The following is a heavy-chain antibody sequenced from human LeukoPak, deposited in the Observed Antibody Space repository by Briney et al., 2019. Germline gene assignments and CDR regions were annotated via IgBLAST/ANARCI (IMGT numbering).Heavy chain of an antibody. CDR3: AKDLGRIQTYGMDV. V-gene: IGHV3-23*01. J-gene: IGHJ6*02. Sequence: GGSLRLSCAASGFTFSSYAMSWVRQAPGKGLEWVSAISGSGGSTYYADSVKGRFTISRDNPKNTLYLQMNSLRAEDTAVYYCAKDLGRIQTYGMDVWGQGTTVTVSS. CDR1: GFTFSSYA. CDR2: ISGSGGST.